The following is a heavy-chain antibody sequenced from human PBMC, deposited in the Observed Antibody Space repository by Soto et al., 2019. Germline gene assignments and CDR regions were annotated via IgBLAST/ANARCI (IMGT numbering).Heavy chain of an antibody. J-gene: IGHJ5*02. CDR1: GGSISSSTYY. Sequence: SETLSRTFTVSGGSISSSTYYRGWIRQPPEQEMEWIGRIYYSGSTYYNPSLKSRVIRSVDTSKSRLSLKLSSVTAADTAVYYCARGEVLRYFASFNWFEPWGQGTLVTVSS. CDR2: IYYSGST. CDR3: ARGEVLRYFASFNWFEP. V-gene: IGHV4-39*01. D-gene: IGHD3-9*01.